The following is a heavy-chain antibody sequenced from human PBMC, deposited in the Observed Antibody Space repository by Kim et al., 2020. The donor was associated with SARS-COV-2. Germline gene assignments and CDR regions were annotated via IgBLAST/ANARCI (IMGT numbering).Heavy chain of an antibody. J-gene: IGHJ6*02. CDR1: GYSFTSYW. D-gene: IGHD3-10*01. CDR3: ARRGGYYYGSGSYSFYYYYGMDV. Sequence: GESLKISCKGSGYSFTSYWIGWVRQMPGKGLEWMGIIYPGDSDTRYSPSFQCQVTISADKSISTAYLQWSSLKASDTAMYYCARRGGYYYGSGSYSFYYYYGMDVWGQGTTVTVSS. V-gene: IGHV5-51*01. CDR2: IYPGDSDT.